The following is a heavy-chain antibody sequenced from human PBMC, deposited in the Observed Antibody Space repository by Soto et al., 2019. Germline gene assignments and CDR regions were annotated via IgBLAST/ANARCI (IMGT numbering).Heavy chain of an antibody. CDR2: ISGSGYSR. CDR3: AKEPGSSWGAPSYYFDY. CDR1: GFTFSSYA. J-gene: IGHJ4*02. D-gene: IGHD2-2*01. V-gene: IGHV3-23*01. Sequence: PGGSLRLSCAASGFTFSSYAMSWVRQAPGKGLEWVSGISGSGYSRYYADSVKGRFTISRDNSKNMVYLQMNSLRAEDTAVYYCAKEPGSSWGAPSYYFDYWGQGTLVTVS.